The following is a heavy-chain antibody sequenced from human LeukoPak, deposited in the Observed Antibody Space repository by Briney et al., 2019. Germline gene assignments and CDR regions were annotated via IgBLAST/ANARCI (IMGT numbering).Heavy chain of an antibody. D-gene: IGHD4/OR15-4a*01. Sequence: PVKVSCKTFGYTFTSFGITWVRQAPGQGLEWMGRIIPIFGTANYAQKFQGRVTITTDESTSTAYMELSSLRSEDTAVYYCARALYGGPPDYWGQGTLVTVSS. CDR1: GYTFTSFG. CDR2: IIPIFGTA. V-gene: IGHV1-69*05. CDR3: ARALYGGPPDY. J-gene: IGHJ4*02.